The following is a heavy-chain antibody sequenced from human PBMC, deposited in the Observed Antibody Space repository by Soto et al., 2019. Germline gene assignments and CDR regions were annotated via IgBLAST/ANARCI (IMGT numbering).Heavy chain of an antibody. CDR2: ISYDGSNK. CDR1: GFTFSSYG. D-gene: IGHD3-16*01. Sequence: QVQLVESGGGVVQPGRSLRLSCAASGFTFSSYGMHWVRQAPGKGLEWVAVISYDGSNKYYADSVKGRFTISRDNSKNTLYLQMNSLRAEDTAVYYCVMRAVGAFDIWGQGTMVTVSS. V-gene: IGHV3-30*03. J-gene: IGHJ3*02. CDR3: VMRAVGAFDI.